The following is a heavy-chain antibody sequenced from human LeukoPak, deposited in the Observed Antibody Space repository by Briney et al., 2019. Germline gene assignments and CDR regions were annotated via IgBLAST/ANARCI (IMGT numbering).Heavy chain of an antibody. Sequence: SETLSLTCSVSGGSISTSNYYWVWIRQSPEKGLEWIGSIFHNGNAFYSPSLQSRVTISVDTSKNQFSLKLSSVTAADTAVYYCASLCYDYVWGSYRYNAVPYFDYWGQGTLVTVSS. CDR3: ASLCYDYVWGSYRYNAVPYFDY. CDR2: IFHNGNA. J-gene: IGHJ4*02. D-gene: IGHD3-16*02. V-gene: IGHV4-39*07. CDR1: GGSISTSNYY.